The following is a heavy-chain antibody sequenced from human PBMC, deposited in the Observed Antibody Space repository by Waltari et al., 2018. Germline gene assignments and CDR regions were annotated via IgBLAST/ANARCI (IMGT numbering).Heavy chain of an antibody. Sequence: QVQLQESGPGLVKPSETLSLTCTVSGGSISSYYWSWIRQPPGKGLEWIGYIYYSGSTKYNPSLKSRVTISVDTSKNQFCLKLSSVTAADTAVYYCARVLRYFDWLLSGGGYGMDVWGQGTTVTVSS. V-gene: IGHV4-59*01. J-gene: IGHJ6*02. CDR3: ARVLRYFDWLLSGGGYGMDV. D-gene: IGHD3-9*01. CDR1: GGSISSYY. CDR2: IYYSGST.